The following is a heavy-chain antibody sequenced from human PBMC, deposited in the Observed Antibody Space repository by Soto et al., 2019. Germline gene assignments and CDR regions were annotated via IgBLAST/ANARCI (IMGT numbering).Heavy chain of an antibody. Sequence: GGSLRLSCAASGFTFSSYGMHWVRQAPGKGLEWVAVISYGGSNKYYADSVKGRFTISRDNSKNTLYLQMNSLRAEDTAVYYCAKDLDSSGYYTLCGYWGQGTLVTVSS. D-gene: IGHD3-22*01. CDR3: AKDLDSSGYYTLCGY. CDR1: GFTFSSYG. V-gene: IGHV3-30*18. CDR2: ISYGGSNK. J-gene: IGHJ4*02.